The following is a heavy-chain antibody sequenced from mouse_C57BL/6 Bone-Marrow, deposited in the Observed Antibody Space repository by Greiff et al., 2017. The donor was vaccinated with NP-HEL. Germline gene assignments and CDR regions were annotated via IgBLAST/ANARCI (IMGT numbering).Heavy chain of an antibody. Sequence: EVQLVESGGDLVKPGGSLKLSCAASGFTFSSYGMSWVRQTPDKRLEWVATISSGGSYTYYPDSVKGRFTISRDNAKNTLYLQMSSLKSEDTAMYYCARRRNWDVAYWGQGTLVTVSA. D-gene: IGHD4-1*01. CDR2: ISSGGSYT. CDR1: GFTFSSYG. J-gene: IGHJ3*01. V-gene: IGHV5-6*01. CDR3: ARRRNWDVAY.